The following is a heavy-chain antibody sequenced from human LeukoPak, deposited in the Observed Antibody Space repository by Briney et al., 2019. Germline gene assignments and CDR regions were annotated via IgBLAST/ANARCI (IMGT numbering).Heavy chain of an antibody. D-gene: IGHD2-2*03. V-gene: IGHV3-21*01. Sequence: GGSLRLSCAASGFTFSSYSLNWVRQAPGKGLEWVSSISTSSSYIYYADSVKGRFTISRDNAKNSLYLQMNSLRAEDTAVYYCAKEGHDGYYFDYWGQGTLVTVSS. CDR3: AKEGHDGYYFDY. CDR1: GFTFSSYS. J-gene: IGHJ4*02. CDR2: ISTSSSYI.